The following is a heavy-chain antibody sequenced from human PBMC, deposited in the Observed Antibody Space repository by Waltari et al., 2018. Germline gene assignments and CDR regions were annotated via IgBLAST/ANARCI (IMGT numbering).Heavy chain of an antibody. CDR3: ARAYDFWGGADYDS. Sequence: QVQLQESGPGLVRPSETLSLSCSVSGYSVGSGYYWGWIRQPPGKGLEWIGSFYHNESPSYNPSLKSRVAISVNTSKNQFSLNLSSVTAADTAIYYCARAYDFWGGADYDSWGPGTLVTVSS. CDR1: GYSVGSGYY. CDR2: FYHNESP. V-gene: IGHV4-38-2*02. D-gene: IGHD3-3*01. J-gene: IGHJ4*02.